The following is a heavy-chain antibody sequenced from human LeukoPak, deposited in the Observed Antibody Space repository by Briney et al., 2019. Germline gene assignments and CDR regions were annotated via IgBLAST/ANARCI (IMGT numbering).Heavy chain of an antibody. V-gene: IGHV4-39*01. J-gene: IGHJ4*02. CDR1: GGSFSSYY. D-gene: IGHD1-20*01. Sequence: SETLSLTCAVYGGSFSSYYWGWIRQPPGKGLEWIGSIDYSGSTYYNPSLKSRVTISVDTSKNQFSLKLRSVTAADTAVYYCARRITGTTSDSFDYWGQGTLVTVSS. CDR2: IDYSGST. CDR3: ARRITGTTSDSFDY.